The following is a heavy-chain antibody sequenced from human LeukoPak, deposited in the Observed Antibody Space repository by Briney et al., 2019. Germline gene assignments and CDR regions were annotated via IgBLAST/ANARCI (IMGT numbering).Heavy chain of an antibody. Sequence: TGGSLRLSCAASGFTFSNYSMHWVRQAPGKGLVWVSRINMDGSITSYADSVKGRFIISRDNAKSTLYLQMNSLRAESTAVYYCAREYGYNTAHFDYWGQGTLVTVSS. CDR2: INMDGSIT. CDR1: GFTFSNYS. D-gene: IGHD5-24*01. V-gene: IGHV3-74*01. CDR3: AREYGYNTAHFDY. J-gene: IGHJ4*02.